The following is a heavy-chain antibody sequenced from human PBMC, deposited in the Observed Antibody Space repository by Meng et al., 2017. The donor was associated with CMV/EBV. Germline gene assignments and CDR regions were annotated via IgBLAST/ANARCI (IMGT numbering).Heavy chain of an antibody. Sequence: SVKVSCKASGGTFSSYAISWVRQAPGQGLEWMGGIIPILGIANYAQKFQGRVTITADKSTSTAYMELSSLRAEDTAVYYCASAGDITGTGRDYYYYYGMDVWGQGTTVTVSS. V-gene: IGHV1-69*10. CDR1: GGTFSSYA. D-gene: IGHD1-7*01. CDR3: ASAGDITGTGRDYYYYYGMDV. CDR2: IIPILGIA. J-gene: IGHJ6*02.